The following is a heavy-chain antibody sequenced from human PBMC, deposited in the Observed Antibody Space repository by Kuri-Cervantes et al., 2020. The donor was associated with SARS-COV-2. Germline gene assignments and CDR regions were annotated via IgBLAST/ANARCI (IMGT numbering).Heavy chain of an antibody. V-gene: IGHV1-69*06. CDR1: GGTFSSYT. CDR2: IIPIFGTA. J-gene: IGHJ4*02. CDR3: ATALSSIAANLN. D-gene: IGHD6-13*01. Sequence: SVKVSCKASGGTFSSYTISWVRQAPGQGLEWMGGIIPIFGTANYAQKFQGRVTITADKSTSTVYMELSSLRSEDTAVYYCATALSSIAANLNWGQGTLVTVSS.